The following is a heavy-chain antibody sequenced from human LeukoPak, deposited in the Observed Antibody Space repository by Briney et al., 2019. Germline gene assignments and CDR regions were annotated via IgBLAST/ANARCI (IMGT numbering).Heavy chain of an antibody. CDR2: ISYDGSNT. J-gene: IGHJ6*02. V-gene: IGHV3-30*18. CDR3: AKDECSGYYGMDV. Sequence: PGRSLRLSCEASGLTFSSYGMNWVRQAPGKGREWVAAISYDGSNTYYAEYVKGRFAISRDNSKNTMYLQMNSLRVEDTAVCYCAKDECSGYYGMDVWGQGTTVTVSS. D-gene: IGHD3-10*02. CDR1: GLTFSSYG.